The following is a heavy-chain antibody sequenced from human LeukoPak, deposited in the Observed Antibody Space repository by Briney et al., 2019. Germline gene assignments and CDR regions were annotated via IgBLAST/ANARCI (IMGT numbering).Heavy chain of an antibody. V-gene: IGHV1-69*05. CDR3: ARVEAGYAAAGTGNWFDP. CDR1: GGTFSSYA. J-gene: IGHJ5*02. CDR2: IILIFGTA. D-gene: IGHD6-13*01. Sequence: ASVTVSLKSSGGTFSSYAISWVRQAPGQGLEWMGGIILIFGTANYAQKFQGRVTITTDESTSTAYMELSSLRSEDTAVYYCARVEAGYAAAGTGNWFDPWGQGTLVSVSS.